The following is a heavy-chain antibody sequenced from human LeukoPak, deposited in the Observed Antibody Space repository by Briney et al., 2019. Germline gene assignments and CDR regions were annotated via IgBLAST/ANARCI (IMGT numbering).Heavy chain of an antibody. CDR3: ARDSQDSSGYYSYYYYGMDV. V-gene: IGHV3-30-3*01. CDR1: GFTFSSYA. J-gene: IGHJ6*02. D-gene: IGHD3-22*01. Sequence: GGSLRLSCAASGFTFSSYAMHWVRQAPGKGLEWVAVISYDGSNKYYADSVKSRFTISRDNSKNTLYLQMNSLRAEDTAVYYCARDSQDSSGYYSYYYYGMDVWGQGTTVTVSS. CDR2: ISYDGSNK.